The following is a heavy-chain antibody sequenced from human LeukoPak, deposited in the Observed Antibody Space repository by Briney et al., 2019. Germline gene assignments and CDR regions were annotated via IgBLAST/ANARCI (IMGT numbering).Heavy chain of an antibody. V-gene: IGHV4-34*01. J-gene: IGHJ4*02. CDR3: ARHRKVRGVIITRRGYFDY. Sequence: SETLSLTCAVYGGSFSGYYWSWIRQPPGKGLEWIGEINHSGSTNYNPSLKSRVTISVDTSKNQFSLKLSSVTAADTAVYYCARHRKVRGVIITRRGYFDYWGQGTLVTVSS. D-gene: IGHD3-10*01. CDR2: INHSGST. CDR1: GGSFSGYY.